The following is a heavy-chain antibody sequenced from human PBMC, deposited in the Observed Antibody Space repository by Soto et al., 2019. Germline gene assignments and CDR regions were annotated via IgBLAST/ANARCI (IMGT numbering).Heavy chain of an antibody. Sequence: GASVKVSCKASGYTFTSYGISWVRQAPGQGLEWMGWISAYNGNTNYAQKLQGRVTMTTDTSTSTAYMELRSLRSDDPAVYYCARDALPVHGDAYNPYCYYGMDVWGKETTVTVSS. J-gene: IGHJ6*04. V-gene: IGHV1-18*01. CDR3: ARDALPVHGDAYNPYCYYGMDV. D-gene: IGHD3-10*01. CDR1: GYTFTSYG. CDR2: ISAYNGNT.